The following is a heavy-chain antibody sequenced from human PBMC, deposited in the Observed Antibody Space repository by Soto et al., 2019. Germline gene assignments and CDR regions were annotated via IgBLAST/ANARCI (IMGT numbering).Heavy chain of an antibody. D-gene: IGHD1-26*01. CDR2: INSDGSST. CDR1: GFTFSSYW. J-gene: IGHJ2*01. Sequence: EVQLVESGGGLVQPGGSLRLSCAASGFTFSSYWMHWVRQAPGKGLVWVSRINSDGSSTSYADSVKGRFTISRDNAKNTLYLQMTSLRAEDTAVYYCARGGRLDWYFELWGRGTLVTVSS. V-gene: IGHV3-74*01. CDR3: ARGGRLDWYFEL.